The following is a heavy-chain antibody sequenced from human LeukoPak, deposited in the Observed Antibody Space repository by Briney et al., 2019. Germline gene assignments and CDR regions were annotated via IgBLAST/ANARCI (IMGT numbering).Heavy chain of an antibody. CDR1: GDSITNYY. D-gene: IGHD6-13*01. CDR2: SRYTGKT. J-gene: IGHJ4*02. Sequence: SETLSLTCAVSGDSITNYYRSWIRQPPGEGLEWIGYSRYTGKTYYNPSLKSRVTMSVDTSKSQFSLRLTSVTAADTAVYYCARRGNFDCWGQGTLVTVSS. CDR3: ARRGNFDC. V-gene: IGHV4-59*08.